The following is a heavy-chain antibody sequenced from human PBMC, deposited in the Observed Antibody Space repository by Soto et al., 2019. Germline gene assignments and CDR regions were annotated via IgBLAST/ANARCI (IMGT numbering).Heavy chain of an antibody. CDR2: IYYSGST. CDR1: GGSISSSSYY. J-gene: IGHJ6*02. D-gene: IGHD3-3*01. Sequence: SETLSLTCTVSGGSISSSSYYWGWIRQPPGKGLEWIGGIYYSGSTYYNPSLKSRVTISVDTSKNQFSLKLSSVTAADTAVYYCARHFAQARTSHLGMDVWGQGTTVTVSS. V-gene: IGHV4-39*01. CDR3: ARHFAQARTSHLGMDV.